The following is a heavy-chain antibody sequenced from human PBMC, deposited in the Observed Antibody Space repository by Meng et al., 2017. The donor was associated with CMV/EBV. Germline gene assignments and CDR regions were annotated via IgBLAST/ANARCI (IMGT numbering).Heavy chain of an antibody. D-gene: IGHD6-13*01. CDR2: IKQDGSEK. Sequence: GGSLRLSCAASGFTFSSYSMNWVRQAPGKGLEWVANIKQDGSEKYYVDSVKGRFTISRDNAKNSLYLQMNSLRAEDTAVYYCARAKLASSWGQGTLVTVSS. J-gene: IGHJ4*02. V-gene: IGHV3-7*01. CDR3: ARAKLASS. CDR1: GFTFSSYS.